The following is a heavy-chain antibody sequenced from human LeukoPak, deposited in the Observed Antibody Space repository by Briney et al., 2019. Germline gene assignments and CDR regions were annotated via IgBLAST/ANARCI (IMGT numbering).Heavy chain of an antibody. CDR1: GGSISSSSYY. J-gene: IGHJ4*02. V-gene: IGHV4-39*07. D-gene: IGHD4/OR15-4a*01. CDR3: ARDSPLVANDY. Sequence: SEAQSLTCTVSGGSISSSSYYWGWIRQPPGKGLEWIGSIYYSGSTYYNPSLKSRVTMSVDTSKNQFSLKLTSVTAADTAVYYCARDSPLVANDYWGQGTLVTVSS. CDR2: IYYSGST.